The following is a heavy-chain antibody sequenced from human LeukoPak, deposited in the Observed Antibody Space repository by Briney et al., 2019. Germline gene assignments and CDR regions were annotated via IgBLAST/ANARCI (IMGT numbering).Heavy chain of an antibody. Sequence: SETLSLTCTVSGGSFTTYYWSWIRQPPGKGLEWIGSIYYSGSTYYNPSLKSRVTISVDTSKNQFSLKLSSVTAADTAVYYCARVSPTVVTPDYWGQGTLVTVSS. V-gene: IGHV4-39*07. CDR1: GGSFTTYY. D-gene: IGHD4-23*01. CDR2: IYYSGST. J-gene: IGHJ4*02. CDR3: ARVSPTVVTPDY.